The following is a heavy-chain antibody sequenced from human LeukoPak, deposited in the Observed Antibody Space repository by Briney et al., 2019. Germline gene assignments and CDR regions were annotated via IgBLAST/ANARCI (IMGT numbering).Heavy chain of an antibody. D-gene: IGHD4-17*01. Sequence: PGGSLRLSCAASGFTFSSYAMSWVRQAPGKGLEWLSAISGSGVSTYYADSVKGRFTISRDNSKSTLYLQMNSLRAEDTAVYYCAKVRVTVTTRGDAFDIWGQGTMVTVSS. CDR1: GFTFSSYA. CDR2: ISGSGVST. V-gene: IGHV3-23*01. CDR3: AKVRVTVTTRGDAFDI. J-gene: IGHJ3*02.